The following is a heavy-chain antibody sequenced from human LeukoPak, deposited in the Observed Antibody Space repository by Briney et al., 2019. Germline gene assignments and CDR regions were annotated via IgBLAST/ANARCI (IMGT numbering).Heavy chain of an antibody. CDR2: IKQDGSEK. J-gene: IGHJ4*02. CDR1: GFTFSSYW. V-gene: IGHV3-7*03. Sequence: GGSLRLSCAASGFTFSSYWMSWVRQAPGKGLEWVANIKQDGSEKYYVDSVKGRFTISRDNAKNSLYLQMNSLRAEDTAVYYCTRGSPVVYFDFWGQGTLVTVSS. CDR3: TRGSPVVYFDF.